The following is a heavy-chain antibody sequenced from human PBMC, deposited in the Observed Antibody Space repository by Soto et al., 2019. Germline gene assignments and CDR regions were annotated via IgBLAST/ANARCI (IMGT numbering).Heavy chain of an antibody. V-gene: IGHV4-39*07. CDR1: GGSIGSDSYY. CDR3: ARGSVIAAAGTKRNNWFDP. D-gene: IGHD6-13*01. CDR2: ISYSGST. J-gene: IGHJ5*02. Sequence: SETLSLTCTVSGGSIGSDSYYWGWIRQSPEKGLEWIASISYSGSTNYNPSLKSRVTISVDTSKNQFSLKLSSVTAADTAVYYCARGSVIAAAGTKRNNWFDPWGQGTLVTVSS.